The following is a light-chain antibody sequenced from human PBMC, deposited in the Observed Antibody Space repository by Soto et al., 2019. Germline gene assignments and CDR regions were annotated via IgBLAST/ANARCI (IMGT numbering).Light chain of an antibody. CDR1: QSVSGY. V-gene: IGKV3-11*01. CDR3: QQRSKWRT. CDR2: DAS. Sequence: EIVLTQSPATLSSSPGERATLSCRASQSVSGYLAWFQQKPGQAPRLLIYDASKRATGIPARFSGSGFGTDYTLTISSLEPEDFAVYYCQQRSKWRTFGQGSIVDIK. J-gene: IGKJ1*01.